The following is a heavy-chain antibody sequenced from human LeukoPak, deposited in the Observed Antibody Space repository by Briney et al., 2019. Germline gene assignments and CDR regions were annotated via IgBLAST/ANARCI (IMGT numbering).Heavy chain of an antibody. D-gene: IGHD3-22*01. CDR3: ARSTINYDSSGYYYTTIDY. V-gene: IGHV1-2*02. Sequence: GASVKVSCKASGYTFTGYYMHWVRQAPGQGLEWMGWINPNSGGTNYAQKFQGRVTMTRDTSISTAYMELSSVTAADTAVYYCARSTINYDSSGYYYTTIDYWGQGTLVTVSS. CDR2: INPNSGGT. J-gene: IGHJ4*02. CDR1: GYTFTGYY.